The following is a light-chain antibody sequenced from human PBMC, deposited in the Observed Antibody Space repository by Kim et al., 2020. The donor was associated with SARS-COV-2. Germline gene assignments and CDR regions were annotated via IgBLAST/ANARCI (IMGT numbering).Light chain of an antibody. J-gene: IGKJ5*01. CDR3: QQYDDFPIA. CDR1: QDIGNY. CDR2: GAS. Sequence: SIGGRGTMTCRAGQDIGNYLSWYQQKPGEASKLLVYGASNLETGVPSRFSGSGSGTDFTFTISSVQPEDVATYFCQQYDDFPIAFGQGTRLEIK. V-gene: IGKV1-33*01.